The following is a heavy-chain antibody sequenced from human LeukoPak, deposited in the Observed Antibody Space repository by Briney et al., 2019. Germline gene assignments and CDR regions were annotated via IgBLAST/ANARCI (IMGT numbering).Heavy chain of an antibody. CDR3: ARGGYCSSTSCVDWFDL. D-gene: IGHD2-2*01. CDR1: GYTFTGYY. CDR2: INPNSGGT. V-gene: IGHV1-2*02. J-gene: IGHJ5*02. Sequence: ASVKVSCKASGYTFTGYYMHWVRQAPGQGLEWMGWINPNSGGTNYAQKFQGRVTMTRDTSISTAYMELSRLRSDDTAVYYCARGGYCSSTSCVDWFDLWGQGTLVTVSS.